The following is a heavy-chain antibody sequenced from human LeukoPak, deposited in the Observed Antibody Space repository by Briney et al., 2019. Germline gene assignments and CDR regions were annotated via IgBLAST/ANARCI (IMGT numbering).Heavy chain of an antibody. CDR3: AKDKVVRGVKSLAFDI. J-gene: IGHJ3*02. Sequence: GGSLRLSCAASGFTFSIYAMSWVRQAPGKGLEWVSSISGTSGNTYYADSAKGRFTISRDNSKNTLYLQMNSLRAEDTAVYYCAKDKVVRGVKSLAFDIWGQGTMVTVSS. V-gene: IGHV3-23*01. CDR1: GFTFSIYA. CDR2: ISGTSGNT. D-gene: IGHD3-10*01.